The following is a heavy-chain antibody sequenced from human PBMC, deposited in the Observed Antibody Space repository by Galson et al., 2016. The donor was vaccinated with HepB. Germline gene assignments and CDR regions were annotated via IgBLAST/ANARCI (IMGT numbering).Heavy chain of an antibody. D-gene: IGHD3-9*01. V-gene: IGHV4-4*02. J-gene: IGHJ4*02. CDR1: ADSISNGNW. CDR2: MHHSGRA. Sequence: ETLSLTCGVSADSISNGNWWSWVRQPPGKGLEWIGEMHHSGRANYNPSLKSRVAISVDQSKNQFSLRVNSVTAADTAVYYCARAVRYYLDYWGQGTLVTVSS. CDR3: ARAVRYYLDY.